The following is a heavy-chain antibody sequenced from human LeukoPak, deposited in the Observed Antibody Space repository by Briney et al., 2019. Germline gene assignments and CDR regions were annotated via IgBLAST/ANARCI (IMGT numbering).Heavy chain of an antibody. Sequence: PGGSLRLSCAASGFTFSDYYMSWIRQAPGKGLEWLSDISSSGTTIYYADSVKGRFTISRDNAKNSLYLQMNSLRAEDTALYYCARGVTTVTEDGYWGQGTLVTVSS. J-gene: IGHJ4*02. D-gene: IGHD4-17*01. CDR3: ARGVTTVTEDGY. CDR2: ISSSGTTI. V-gene: IGHV3-11*01. CDR1: GFTFSDYY.